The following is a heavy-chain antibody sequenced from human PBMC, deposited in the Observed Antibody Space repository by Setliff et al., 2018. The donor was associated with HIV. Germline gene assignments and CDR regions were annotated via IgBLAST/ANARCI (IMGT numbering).Heavy chain of an antibody. CDR3: ARGSGGYCSGGSCYFGFGLAL. J-gene: IGHJ6*02. CDR1: GGTFSSYS. D-gene: IGHD2-15*01. Sequence: SVKVSCKASGGTFSSYSITWVRQAPGQGLEWMGGIIPIFNTANYAQKFQGRVTITADESTSTAYMELSRLGSEDTAVYYCARGSGGYCSGGSCYFGFGLALWGQGTTVTVSS. V-gene: IGHV1-69*13. CDR2: IIPIFNTA.